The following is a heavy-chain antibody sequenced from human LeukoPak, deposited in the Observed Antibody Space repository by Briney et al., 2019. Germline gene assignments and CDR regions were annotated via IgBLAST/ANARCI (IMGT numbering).Heavy chain of an antibody. V-gene: IGHV1-18*01. Sequence: ASVKVSCKASGYTFTSYGISWVRQAPGQGLEWMGWISAYNGNTNYAQKPQGRVTSTTDTSTSTAYMERRSLRADDTAVYYCARGVCSGGSCYHNDYWGQGTLVTVSS. CDR1: GYTFTSYG. CDR3: ARGVCSGGSCYHNDY. D-gene: IGHD2-15*01. CDR2: ISAYNGNT. J-gene: IGHJ4*02.